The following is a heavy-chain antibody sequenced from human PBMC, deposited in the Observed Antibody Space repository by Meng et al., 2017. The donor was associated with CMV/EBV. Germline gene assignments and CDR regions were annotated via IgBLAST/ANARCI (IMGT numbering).Heavy chain of an antibody. CDR1: GYTFTGYY. J-gene: IGHJ5*02. D-gene: IGHD3-9*01. Sequence: ASVKVSCKASGYTFTGYYMHWVRQAPGQGLEWMGWINPNSGGTNYAQKFQGRVTMTRDTSISTAYMELSRLRSDDTAVYYCAIKTGVTTFGGEGWFDPWGQGPLVTVSS. CDR3: AIKTGVTTFGGEGWFDP. CDR2: INPNSGGT. V-gene: IGHV1-2*02.